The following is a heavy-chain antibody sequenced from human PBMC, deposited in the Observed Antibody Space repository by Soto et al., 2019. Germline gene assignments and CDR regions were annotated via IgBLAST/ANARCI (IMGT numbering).Heavy chain of an antibody. Sequence: GGSLRLSCAASGFSFSTYIMNWVRQSPGKGLEWVSSISSRSDTYYADSVKGRFTISRDNAKNSVSLQMDSLRAEDAAVYYCAREETAWPLAYGLDVWGQGTTVTVS. CDR3: AREETAWPLAYGLDV. V-gene: IGHV3-21*01. J-gene: IGHJ6*02. CDR1: GFSFSTYI. D-gene: IGHD2-21*02. CDR2: ISSRSDT.